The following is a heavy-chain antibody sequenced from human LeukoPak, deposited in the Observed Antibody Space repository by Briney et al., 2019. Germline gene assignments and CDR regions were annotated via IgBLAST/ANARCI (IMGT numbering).Heavy chain of an antibody. Sequence: GGSLRLSCVASGFTFSSYWMSWVRQAPGKGLEWVDNIKQDGSEKYYVDSVKGRFTISRDNAKNSLYLQMNSLRAEDTAVYYCARAGDIVVVPAAILGGPLGYYYMDVWGKGTTVTVSS. CDR2: IKQDGSEK. CDR3: ARAGDIVVVPAAILGGPLGYYYMDV. V-gene: IGHV3-7*01. J-gene: IGHJ6*03. D-gene: IGHD2-2*01. CDR1: GFTFSSYW.